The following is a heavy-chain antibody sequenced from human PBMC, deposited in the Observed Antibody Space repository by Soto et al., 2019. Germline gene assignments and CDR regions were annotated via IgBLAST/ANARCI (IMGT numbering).Heavy chain of an antibody. CDR1: GGTFSSYA. CDR3: ASSIAAAGIYYYYGMDV. D-gene: IGHD6-13*01. CDR2: IIPIFGTA. V-gene: IGHV1-69*13. Sequence: SVKVSCKASGGTFSSYAISWVRQAPGQGLEWMGGIIPIFGTANYAQKIQGRVTITADESTSTANMKQSSLRSEDTDVYYCASSIAAAGIYYYYGMDVWGQGTTVTVSS. J-gene: IGHJ6*02.